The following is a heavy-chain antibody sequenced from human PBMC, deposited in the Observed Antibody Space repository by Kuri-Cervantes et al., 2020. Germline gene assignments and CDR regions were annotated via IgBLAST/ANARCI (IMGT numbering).Heavy chain of an antibody. Sequence: GGSLRLPCKGSGYSFTSYWIGWVRQMPGKGLEWMGIIYPSDSETKYSPSFQGQVTVSTDRSNFTAFLQWRSLKASDTAMYYCARTFSVWYYSSGYYYFDYWGQGTLVTVSS. D-gene: IGHD3-22*01. CDR2: IYPSDSET. CDR1: GYSFTSYW. CDR3: ARTFSVWYYSSGYYYFDY. J-gene: IGHJ4*02. V-gene: IGHV5-51*01.